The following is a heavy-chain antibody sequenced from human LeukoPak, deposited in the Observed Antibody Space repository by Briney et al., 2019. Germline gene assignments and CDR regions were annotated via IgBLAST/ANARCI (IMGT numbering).Heavy chain of an antibody. V-gene: IGHV4-4*07. CDR3: ARDTFLAALGYFDY. CDR1: GGSISSYY. CDR2: IYTSGST. Sequence: SETLSLTCTVSGGSISSYYWSWIRQPAGKGLEWIGRIYTSGSTNYNPSLKSRVTMSVDTSKNQFSLKLSSVTAADTAVYYCARDTFLAALGYFDYWGQGTLVTVPS. D-gene: IGHD6-6*01. J-gene: IGHJ4*02.